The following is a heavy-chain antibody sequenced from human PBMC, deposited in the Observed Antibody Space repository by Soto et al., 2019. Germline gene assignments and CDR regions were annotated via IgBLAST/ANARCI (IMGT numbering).Heavy chain of an antibody. CDR3: VLVDCCGGGRYRPAY. D-gene: IGHD2-21*01. Sequence: GGSLRLSCATSGFRFSSYGMHWVRQAPGKGLEWVAVIWYDGSVKDYRDSVKGRFTISRDNSKNTLYLEMNSLRAEDTAVYYCVLVDCCGGGRYRPAYWGRGVLV. V-gene: IGHV3-30*02. CDR1: GFRFSSYG. J-gene: IGHJ1*01. CDR2: IWYDGSVK.